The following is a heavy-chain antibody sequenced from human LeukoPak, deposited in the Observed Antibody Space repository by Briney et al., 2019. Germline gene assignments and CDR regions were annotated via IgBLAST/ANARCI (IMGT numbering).Heavy chain of an antibody. CDR3: ASSVVAAIP. CDR2: ISYDGSNK. CDR1: GFTFSSYA. J-gene: IGHJ5*02. D-gene: IGHD2-15*01. V-gene: IGHV3-30-3*01. Sequence: PGRSLRLSCAASGFTFSSYAMHWVRQAPGKGLEWVAVISYDGSNKYYADSVKGRFTISRDNSKNTLYLQMNSLRAEDTAVYYCASSVVAAIPWGQGTLVTVSS.